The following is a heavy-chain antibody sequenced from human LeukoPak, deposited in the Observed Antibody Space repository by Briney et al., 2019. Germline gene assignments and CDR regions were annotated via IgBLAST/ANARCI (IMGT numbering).Heavy chain of an antibody. CDR2: INQDGNEK. Sequence: GGSLRLSCAASGFTFSTYWISWVRQAPAQGLERVANINQDGNEKYYADSVEGRFTISRDNAKNSLYLQMNSLRGEDTAVYYCARLKGERSLFEYWGQGTLVTVSS. V-gene: IGHV3-7*02. CDR1: GFTFSTYW. J-gene: IGHJ4*02. D-gene: IGHD2-21*01. CDR3: ARLKGERSLFEY.